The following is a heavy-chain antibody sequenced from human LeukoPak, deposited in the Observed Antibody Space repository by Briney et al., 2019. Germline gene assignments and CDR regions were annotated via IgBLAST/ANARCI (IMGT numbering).Heavy chain of an antibody. D-gene: IGHD6-13*01. J-gene: IGHJ6*03. V-gene: IGHV3-7*01. Sequence: GGSLRLSCAASGFTFSRYWMSWVRQAPGKGLEWVANIKQDGSEKDYVDSVKGRFTISRDNAKNSLYLQMNSLTAEDTAVYYCAKSPVGDSSSWYAAHYYYYYMDVWGKGTTVTVSS. CDR1: GFTFSRYW. CDR2: IKQDGSEK. CDR3: AKSPVGDSSSWYAAHYYYYYMDV.